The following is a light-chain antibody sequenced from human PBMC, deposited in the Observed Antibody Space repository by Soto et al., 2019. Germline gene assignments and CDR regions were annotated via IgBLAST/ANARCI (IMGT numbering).Light chain of an antibody. CDR2: AAS. Sequence: DIQMTQSPSSLSASVGDRVTVTCRASQSISSYLNWYQQKPDKAPRFLIFAASSLQSGVPSRFSGSGSGTEFTLTISSLQPENFATYFKRTFGPRTKVEIK. V-gene: IGKV1-39*01. CDR3: RT. J-gene: IGKJ1*01. CDR1: QSISSY.